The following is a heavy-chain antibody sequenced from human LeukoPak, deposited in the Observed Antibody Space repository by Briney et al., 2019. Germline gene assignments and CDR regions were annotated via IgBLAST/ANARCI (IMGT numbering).Heavy chain of an antibody. J-gene: IGHJ6*02. CDR3: ARRGTGHGMDV. CDR2: INNDGSSA. CDR1: GFTFNNYW. V-gene: IGHV3-74*01. Sequence: GGSLRLSCAASGFTFNNYWIHWVRQVPGEGLVWVSRINNDGSSASYVDSVKGRFTISRDNAKNTLFLQMNSLRAEDTAVYYCARRGTGHGMDVWGQGTTVIVSS. D-gene: IGHD1-1*01.